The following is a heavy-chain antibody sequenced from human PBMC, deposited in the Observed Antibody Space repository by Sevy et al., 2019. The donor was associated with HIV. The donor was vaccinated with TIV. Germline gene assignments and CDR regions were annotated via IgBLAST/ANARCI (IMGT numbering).Heavy chain of an antibody. D-gene: IGHD5-12*01. V-gene: IGHV3-7*01. Sequence: GGYLRLSCAGSGFTFSTYWMSWVRQAPGKGLEWVANIVQDGSQKYYVDSVKGRFTISRDNAKNSLYLQMNSLTSEDSAVYYCARDSCRHGYSPIVFPNYAGYYYYYIDVWGKGTAVSVSS. CDR2: IVQDGSQK. CDR1: GFTFSTYW. CDR3: ARDSCRHGYSPIVFPNYAGYYYYYIDV. J-gene: IGHJ6*03.